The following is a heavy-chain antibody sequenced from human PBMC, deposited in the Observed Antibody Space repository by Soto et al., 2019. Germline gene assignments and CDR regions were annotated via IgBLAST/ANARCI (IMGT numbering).Heavy chain of an antibody. CDR1: GFTFSSYG. CDR2: IWYDGSNK. V-gene: IGHV3-33*01. J-gene: IGHJ4*02. CDR3: ARGAVAGNPPLDY. Sequence: QVQLVESGGGVVQPGRSLRLSCAASGFTFSSYGMHWVRQAPGKGLEWVAVIWYDGSNKYYADSVKGRFTISRDNSKNTLYLQMNSLRAGDTAVYYCARGAVAGNPPLDYWGQGTLVTVSS. D-gene: IGHD6-19*01.